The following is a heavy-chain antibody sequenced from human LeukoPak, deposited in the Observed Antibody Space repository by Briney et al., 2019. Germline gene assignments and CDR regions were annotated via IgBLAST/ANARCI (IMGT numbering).Heavy chain of an antibody. J-gene: IGHJ4*02. CDR3: ANTIWNDERAFGY. CDR2: IRYDGSNK. V-gene: IGHV3-30*02. CDR1: GFTFSSYG. D-gene: IGHD1-1*01. Sequence: GGSLRLSXVASGFTFSSYGMHWVRQAPGKGLEWVAFIRYDGSNKYYGDFVEGRFTISRDNSKSTLYLQMSSLRAEDTAVYYCANTIWNDERAFGYWGQGTLVTVSS.